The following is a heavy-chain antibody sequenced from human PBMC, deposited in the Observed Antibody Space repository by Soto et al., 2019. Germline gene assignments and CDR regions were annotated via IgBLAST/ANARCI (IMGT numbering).Heavy chain of an antibody. V-gene: IGHV4-39*01. J-gene: IGHJ6*02. D-gene: IGHD2-15*01. Sequence: SETLSLTCTVSGDSISSNSYYCCWICQPPGNGLEWIGNVNSSGTTHYSPSLKSRVTISVDTSNNQFSLKLTSVTAADTAVYYCARHPGYCIGDSCHGQYTMDVWGQGTTVT. CDR3: ARHPGYCIGDSCHGQYTMDV. CDR1: GDSISSNSYY. CDR2: VNSSGTT.